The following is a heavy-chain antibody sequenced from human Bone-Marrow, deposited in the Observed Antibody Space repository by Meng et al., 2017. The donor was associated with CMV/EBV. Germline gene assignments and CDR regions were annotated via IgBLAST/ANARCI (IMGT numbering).Heavy chain of an antibody. D-gene: IGHD2-2*01. J-gene: IGHJ3*02. CDR3: ARDHRCSSTSCDDFDI. Sequence: SVKVSCKASGGTFSSYAISWVRQAPGQGLEWMGGIIPILGKANYAQKFQGRVTITADKSTSTAYMELSSLRSEDTAVYYCARDHRCSSTSCDDFDIWGQGTMVTVSS. CDR2: IIPILGKA. V-gene: IGHV1-69*10. CDR1: GGTFSSYA.